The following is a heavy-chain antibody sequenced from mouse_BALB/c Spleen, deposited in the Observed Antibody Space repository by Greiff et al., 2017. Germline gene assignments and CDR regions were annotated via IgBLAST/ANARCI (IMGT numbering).Heavy chain of an antibody. J-gene: IGHJ3*01. CDR2: ISSGSSTI. V-gene: IGHV5-17*02. Sequence: EVKLVESGGGLVQPGGSRKLSCAASGFTFSSFGMHWVRQAPEKGLEWVAYISSGSSTIYYADTVKGRFTISRDNPKNTLFLQMTSLRSEDTAMYYCARESYRYDGAWFAYWGQGTLVTVSA. CDR3: ARESYRYDGAWFAY. D-gene: IGHD2-14*01. CDR1: GFTFSSFG.